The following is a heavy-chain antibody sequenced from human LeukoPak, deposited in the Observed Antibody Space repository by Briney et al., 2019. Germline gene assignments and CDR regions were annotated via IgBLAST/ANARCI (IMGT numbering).Heavy chain of an antibody. J-gene: IGHJ5*02. D-gene: IGHD2-2*02. CDR2: IIPILGIA. Sequence: ASVKVSCKASGGTFSSYAISWVRQAPGQKLEWMGRIIPILGIANYAQKFQGRVTITADKSTSTAYMELSSLRSEDTAVYYCARDGSRGPVVVPAAILAWFDPWGQGTLVTVSS. CDR1: GGTFSSYA. CDR3: ARDGSRGPVVVPAAILAWFDP. V-gene: IGHV1-69*04.